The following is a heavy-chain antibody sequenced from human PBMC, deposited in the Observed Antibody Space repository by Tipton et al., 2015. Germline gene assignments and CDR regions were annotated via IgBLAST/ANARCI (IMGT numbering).Heavy chain of an antibody. D-gene: IGHD3-3*01. Sequence: TLSLTCTVSGGSISSTSYYWGWIRQSPGKGLEWIGSVVYRGGTYYSPLLKSRVTISIDAAQNHISLKMTSVTAADTAVYYCARQLLVNYDSIDWGQGILVAVS. CDR2: VVYRGGT. V-gene: IGHV4-39*01. CDR1: GGSISSTSYY. CDR3: ARQLLVNYDSID. J-gene: IGHJ4*02.